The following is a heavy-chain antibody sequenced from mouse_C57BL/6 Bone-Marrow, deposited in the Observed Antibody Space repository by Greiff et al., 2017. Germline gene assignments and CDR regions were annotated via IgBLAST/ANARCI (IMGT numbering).Heavy chain of an antibody. J-gene: IGHJ3*01. CDR1: GYTFTDYY. Sequence: VQLQQSGPVLVKPGASVKMSCKASGYTFTDYYMNWVKQSHGKSLEWIGVINPYNGGTSYNQKFKGKATLTVDKSSSTAYMELNSLTSEDSAVYNGAREGSSWFAYWGQGTLVTVSA. CDR3: AREGSSWFAY. V-gene: IGHV1-19*01. CDR2: INPYNGGT.